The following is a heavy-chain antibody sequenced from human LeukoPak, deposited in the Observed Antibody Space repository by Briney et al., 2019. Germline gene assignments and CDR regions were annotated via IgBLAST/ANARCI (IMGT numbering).Heavy chain of an antibody. CDR1: GFTFSSYS. CDR2: ISSSSSYI. Sequence: GGSLRLSCAASGFTFSSYSMNWVRQAPGKGLEWVSSISSSSSYIYYADSVKGRFTISRDNAKNSLYLQMNSLRAEDTAVYYCARARGPYSSSWYSFDYWGQGTLVTVSS. CDR3: ARARGPYSSSWYSFDY. J-gene: IGHJ4*02. V-gene: IGHV3-21*01. D-gene: IGHD6-13*01.